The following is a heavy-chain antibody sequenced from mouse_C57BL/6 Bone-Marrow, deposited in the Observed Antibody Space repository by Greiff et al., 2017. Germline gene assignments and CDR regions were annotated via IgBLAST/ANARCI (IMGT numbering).Heavy chain of an antibody. Sequence: QVQLQQSGAELVRPGTSVKVSCKASGYAFTNYLIAWVKQRPGQGLEWIGVINPGSGGTNYNEKFEGQATLTADKTSSTAYMQLSGLTSEGSAVYFCARIYPWFAYWGQGTLVTVCA. D-gene: IGHD2-3*01. J-gene: IGHJ3*01. CDR1: GYAFTNYL. CDR2: INPGSGGT. CDR3: ARIYPWFAY. V-gene: IGHV1-54*01.